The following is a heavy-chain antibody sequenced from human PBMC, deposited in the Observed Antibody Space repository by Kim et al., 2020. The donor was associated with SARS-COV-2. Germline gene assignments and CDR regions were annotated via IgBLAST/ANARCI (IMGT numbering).Heavy chain of an antibody. Sequence: GGSLRLSCAASGFTFSSYWMHWVRQAPGKGLAWVSRINSDGSSTSYADSVKGRFTISRDNAKNTLYLQMNSLRAEDTAVYYCARVFYSSSSRYYYYGMDVWGQGTTVTVSS. D-gene: IGHD6-6*01. CDR3: ARVFYSSSSRYYYYGMDV. CDR2: INSDGSST. J-gene: IGHJ6*02. CDR1: GFTFSSYW. V-gene: IGHV3-74*01.